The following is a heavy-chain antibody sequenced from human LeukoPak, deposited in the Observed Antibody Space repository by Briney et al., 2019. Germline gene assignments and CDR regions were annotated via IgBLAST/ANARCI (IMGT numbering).Heavy chain of an antibody. CDR2: INHFGST. J-gene: IGHJ6*03. CDR3: ARRVGRYFGERAYYYNYMDV. Sequence: SETLSLTCAVYGGSFIGYYWSWIRQPPGKGLEWIGEINHFGSTNYNPSLKSRVTISVDTSKNQFSLKLSSVTAADTAVYYCARRVGRYFGERAYYYNYMDVWGKGTTVTISS. V-gene: IGHV4-34*01. CDR1: GGSFIGYY. D-gene: IGHD3-10*01.